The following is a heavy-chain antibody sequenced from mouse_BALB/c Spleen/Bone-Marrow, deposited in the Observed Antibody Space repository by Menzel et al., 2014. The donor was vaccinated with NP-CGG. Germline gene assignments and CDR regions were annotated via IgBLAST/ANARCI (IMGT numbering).Heavy chain of an antibody. V-gene: IGHV14-3*02. Sequence: VQLKKSGAELVKPGASVKLSCTASGFNIKDTYIHWVKQRPEQGLEWIGRIDPANEHTKYDPNFQGKATITADTSSNTASLQLSSLTSEDTAVYYCAHLTGTLDDWGQGSTLTVSS. D-gene: IGHD4-1*01. J-gene: IGHJ2*01. CDR2: IDPANEHT. CDR1: GFNIKDTY. CDR3: AHLTGTLDD.